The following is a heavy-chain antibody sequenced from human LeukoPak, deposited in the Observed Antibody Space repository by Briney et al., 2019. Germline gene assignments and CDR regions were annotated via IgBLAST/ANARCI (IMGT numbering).Heavy chain of an antibody. Sequence: SEILSLTCTVSGGSISSYYWSWTRQPAGKGLEWIGRIYSSGSTDYNPSLKSRVTMSVDTSKNQFSLKLTSVTAADTAVYYCAREEGSGPFDWGQGTLVTVSS. D-gene: IGHD5-12*01. CDR3: AREEGSGPFD. V-gene: IGHV4-4*07. J-gene: IGHJ4*02. CDR1: GGSISSYY. CDR2: IYSSGST.